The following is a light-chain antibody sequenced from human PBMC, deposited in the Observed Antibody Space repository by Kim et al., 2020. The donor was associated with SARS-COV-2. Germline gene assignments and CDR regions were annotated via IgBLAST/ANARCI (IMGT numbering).Light chain of an antibody. CDR2: EVT. V-gene: IGLV2-23*02. J-gene: IGLJ2*01. CDR1: NSDVGNYNF. CDR3: CSYSDTTSFVI. Sequence: SITIACTGTNSDVGNYNFVSWYQQYPGEPPKLMIYEVTKRPSGVSYRFSGSKSGNTASLTISGLQAEDEADYYCCSYSDTTSFVIIGGGTQLTVL.